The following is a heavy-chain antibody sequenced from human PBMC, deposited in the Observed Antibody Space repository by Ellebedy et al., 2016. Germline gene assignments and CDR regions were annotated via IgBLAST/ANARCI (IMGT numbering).Heavy chain of an antibody. D-gene: IGHD3-10*01. J-gene: IGHJ4*02. CDR2: VNTFSGNT. V-gene: IGHV1-18*04. CDR3: AKTSGWGYGEN. Sequence: ASVKVSCXASGYTFTTFSITWARQAPGQGLEWMGFVNTFSGNTKFAQKFQGRVSMTTDSSTHTAYMDLRSLRSDDTAMYYCAKTSGWGYGENWGQGTLVTVSS. CDR1: GYTFTTFS.